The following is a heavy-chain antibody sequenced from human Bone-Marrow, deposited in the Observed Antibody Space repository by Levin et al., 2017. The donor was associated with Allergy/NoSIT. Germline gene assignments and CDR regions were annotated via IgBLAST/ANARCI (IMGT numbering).Heavy chain of an antibody. CDR1: GFTFSSYA. Sequence: PGGSLRLSCAASGFTFSSYAMHWVRQAPGKGLEWVAFIWFDGTNKYYADSVKGRLTISRDNSKNTLYLQMNSLRAEDTAVYYCARAGRSSDWNPYYFDYWGQGTLVTVSS. CDR3: ARAGRSSDWNPYYFDY. CDR2: IWFDGTNK. D-gene: IGHD6-19*01. J-gene: IGHJ4*02. V-gene: IGHV3-33*01.